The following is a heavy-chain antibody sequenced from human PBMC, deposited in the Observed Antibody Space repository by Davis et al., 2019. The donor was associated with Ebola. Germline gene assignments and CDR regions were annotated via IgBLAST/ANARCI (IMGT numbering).Heavy chain of an antibody. CDR3: VRQSIETTGTFDY. D-gene: IGHD1-1*01. CDR1: GYSFTNYW. V-gene: IGHV5-51*01. CDR2: IYPDDSDT. J-gene: IGHJ4*02. Sequence: GESLKISCKGSGYSFTNYWIGWVRQMPGKGLEWMAMIYPDDSDTRYNPSFRGQVTISADKSISTAYLQWSSLKASDTAIYYCVRQSIETTGTFDYWGQGTLVTVSS.